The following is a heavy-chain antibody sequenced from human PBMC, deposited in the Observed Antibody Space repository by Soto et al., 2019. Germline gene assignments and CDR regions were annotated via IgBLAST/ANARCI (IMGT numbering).Heavy chain of an antibody. V-gene: IGHV3-48*03. CDR3: ARDSRGGAARRPTFYY. Sequence: GGSLRLSCVGSGFTFRRFEINWVRQTPGKGLEWLSYIGRSGETIYYADSVKGRFTISRDNAKSSLFLQMTGLRDGDTGIYYCARDSRGGAARRPTFYYWGRGTLVTVSS. CDR1: GFTFRRFE. D-gene: IGHD6-6*01. J-gene: IGHJ4*02. CDR2: IGRSGETI.